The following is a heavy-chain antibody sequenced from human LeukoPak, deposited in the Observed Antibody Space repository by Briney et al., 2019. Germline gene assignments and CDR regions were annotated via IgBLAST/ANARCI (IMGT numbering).Heavy chain of an antibody. V-gene: IGHV3-53*01. CDR3: AKHRWELTNIDY. Sequence: GGSLRLSCAASGFTVSSNYMSWVRQAPGKGLEWVSVIYSGGSTYYADSVKGRFTISRDKSKNTLYLQMNSLRAEDTAVYYCAKHRWELTNIDYWGQGTLVTVSS. D-gene: IGHD1-26*01. CDR2: IYSGGST. CDR1: GFTVSSNY. J-gene: IGHJ4*02.